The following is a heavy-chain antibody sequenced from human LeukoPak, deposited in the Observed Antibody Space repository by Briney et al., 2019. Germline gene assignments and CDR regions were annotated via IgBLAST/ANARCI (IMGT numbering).Heavy chain of an antibody. CDR1: GFIVGNNY. D-gene: IGHD1-26*01. CDR3: AGDRRENWFDP. V-gene: IGHV3-53*01. CDR2: IYGGGAT. J-gene: IGHJ5*02. Sequence: PGGSLRLPCAASGFIVGNNYVTWVRQAPGKGLGWVSSIYGGGATYYADSVRGRFTVSRDNAKNTVYLQMDSLRGEDTAVYYCAGDRRENWFDPWGQGTLVTVSS.